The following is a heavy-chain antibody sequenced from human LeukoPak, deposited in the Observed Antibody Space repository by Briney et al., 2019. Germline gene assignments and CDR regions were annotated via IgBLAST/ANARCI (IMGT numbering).Heavy chain of an antibody. CDR3: AKLEGDDARFGMDV. V-gene: IGHV3-23*01. D-gene: IGHD3-16*01. CDR1: GLTFSSYA. J-gene: IGHJ6*02. Sequence: GGSLRLSCAASGLTFSSYAMSGVRQAPGKGLEWVSAISGSGGSTYYADSVKGRFTISRDNSKNTLYLQMNSLRAGDTAVYYCAKLEGDDARFGMDVWGQGTTVTVSS. CDR2: ISGSGGST.